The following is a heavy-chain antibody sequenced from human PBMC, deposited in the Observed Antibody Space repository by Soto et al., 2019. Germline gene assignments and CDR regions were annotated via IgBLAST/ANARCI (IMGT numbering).Heavy chain of an antibody. CDR1: GFSFSNYA. D-gene: IGHD4-17*01. V-gene: IGHV3-23*01. CDR3: AKESMPEHYGDTLFDY. CDR2: FSAGGRA. Sequence: EVQLLESGGGLVQPGGSLRLSCEASGFSFSNYALSWVRQSPGKGLEWVSTFSAGGRAYYADSVKGRFTIAKDTSKNTLHLQASSLRAEDTAVYYCAKESMPEHYGDTLFDYWGQGTRVTASS. J-gene: IGHJ4*02.